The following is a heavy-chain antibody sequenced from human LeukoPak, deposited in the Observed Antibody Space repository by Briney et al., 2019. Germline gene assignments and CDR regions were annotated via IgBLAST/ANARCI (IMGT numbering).Heavy chain of an antibody. V-gene: IGHV3-11*06. Sequence: GGSLRLSCAASGFTFSDYYMSWIRQTPGKGLEWVSYISSSSSYTNYADSVKGRFTISRDNAKNSLYLQMNSLRAEDTAVYYCASPIMTTVRSKRAFDIWGQGTMVTVSS. CDR2: ISSSSSYT. J-gene: IGHJ3*02. CDR1: GFTFSDYY. CDR3: ASPIMTTVRSKRAFDI. D-gene: IGHD4-11*01.